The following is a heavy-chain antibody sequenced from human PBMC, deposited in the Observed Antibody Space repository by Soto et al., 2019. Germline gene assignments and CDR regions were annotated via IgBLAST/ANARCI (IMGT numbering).Heavy chain of an antibody. D-gene: IGHD3-3*01. Sequence: QVQLVESGGSVVQPGRSLRLSCAASGFTFSSYGMHWVRQAPGKGLEWVAVIWSDGSNKYYADSVKGRFTISRDNSKNTLYLQMNSLRAEDTAVYYCAREFWSGPFDYWGQGTLVTVSS. CDR2: IWSDGSNK. CDR1: GFTFSSYG. CDR3: AREFWSGPFDY. J-gene: IGHJ4*02. V-gene: IGHV3-33*01.